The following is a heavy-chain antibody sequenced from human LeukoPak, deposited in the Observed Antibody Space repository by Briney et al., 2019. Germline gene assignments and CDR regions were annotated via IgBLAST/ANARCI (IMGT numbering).Heavy chain of an antibody. Sequence: GGSLRLSCPASGFTFSDYSMSWVRQAPGKGLEWISSISSSSDYIYYADSVKGRFTISRDNARNSLYLQMNSLRAEDTAVYYCARSRSVSNYKGMDVWGQGTTVTVSS. CDR2: ISSSSDYI. D-gene: IGHD5/OR15-5a*01. J-gene: IGHJ6*02. CDR1: GFTFSDYS. V-gene: IGHV3-21*01. CDR3: ARSRSVSNYKGMDV.